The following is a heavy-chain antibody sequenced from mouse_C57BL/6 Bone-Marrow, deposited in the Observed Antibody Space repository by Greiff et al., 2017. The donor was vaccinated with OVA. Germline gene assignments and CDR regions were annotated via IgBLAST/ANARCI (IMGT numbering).Heavy chain of an antibody. Sequence: QVQLQQPGAELVKPGASVKLSCKASGYTFTSYWMHWVKQRPGQGLEWIGMIHPNSGSTNYNEKFKSKATLTVDKSSSTAYMQLSSLTSEDSAVYYCARRDYYGSSYVNWFAYWGQGTLVTVSA. J-gene: IGHJ3*01. V-gene: IGHV1-64*01. CDR2: IHPNSGST. D-gene: IGHD1-1*01. CDR3: ARRDYYGSSYVNWFAY. CDR1: GYTFTSYW.